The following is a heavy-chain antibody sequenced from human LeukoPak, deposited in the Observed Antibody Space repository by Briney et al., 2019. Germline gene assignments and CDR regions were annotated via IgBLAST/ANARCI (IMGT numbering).Heavy chain of an antibody. CDR3: AKDWELGS. CDR2: TYNSGST. CDR1: GASINSYY. D-gene: IGHD1-26*01. Sequence: SGTLSLTCSVSGASINSYYWNWIRQPPGKGLEWIGNTYNSGSTNYNPSLKSRVTISLDTSKNQFSLKMSSVTAADTAVYYCAKDWELGSWGQGTLVTVSS. J-gene: IGHJ5*02. V-gene: IGHV4-59*01.